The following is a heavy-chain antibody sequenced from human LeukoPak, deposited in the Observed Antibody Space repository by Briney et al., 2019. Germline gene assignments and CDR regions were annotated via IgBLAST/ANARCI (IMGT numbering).Heavy chain of an antibody. CDR3: VATSVTHTRDP. Sequence: ASVKVSCKATGKDFSDFYFNWVRQAPGRGLEWVGWINPHSRATHYAQRFRGRVTMEASISTGYMQLNRLICGDTALYYCVATSVTHTRDPWGQGTLVTVSS. V-gene: IGHV1-2*02. CDR2: INPHSRAT. D-gene: IGHD5/OR15-5a*01. J-gene: IGHJ5*02. CDR1: GKDFSDFY.